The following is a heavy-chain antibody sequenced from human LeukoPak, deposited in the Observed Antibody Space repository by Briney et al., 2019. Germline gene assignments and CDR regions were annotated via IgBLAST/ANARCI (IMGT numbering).Heavy chain of an antibody. D-gene: IGHD2-2*01. CDR1: GFTFSSYA. CDR2: ISGSGGST. J-gene: IGHJ1*01. V-gene: IGHV3-23*01. CDR3: AKDIVVVPAAAMCFQH. Sequence: GGSLRLSCAASGFTFSSYAMSWVRQAPGKGLEWVSAISGSGGSTYYADSVKGRFTISRDNSKNTLYLQMNSLRAEDTAVYYCAKDIVVVPAAAMCFQHWGQGTLVTVSS.